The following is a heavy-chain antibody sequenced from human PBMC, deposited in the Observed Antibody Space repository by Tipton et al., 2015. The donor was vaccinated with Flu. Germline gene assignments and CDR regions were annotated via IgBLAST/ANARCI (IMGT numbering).Heavy chain of an antibody. CDR2: IWYDGSNK. CDR1: GFIFSTYG. J-gene: IGHJ4*02. D-gene: IGHD2/OR15-2a*01. V-gene: IGHV3-33*01. Sequence: QLVQSGGGVVQPGRSLRLSCAASGFIFSTYGMHWVRQAPGKGLEWVAVIWYDGSNKYYADSVKGRFTISRDNSKNTVHLQMNSLRAEDTAIYYCARDKNEFYAFENWAQGTLVTVSS. CDR3: ARDKNEFYAFEN.